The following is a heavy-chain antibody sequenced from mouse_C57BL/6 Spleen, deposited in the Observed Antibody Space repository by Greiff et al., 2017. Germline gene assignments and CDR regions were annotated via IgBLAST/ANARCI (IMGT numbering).Heavy chain of an antibody. V-gene: IGHV5-9-1*02. CDR1: GFTFSSYA. J-gene: IGHJ2*01. D-gene: IGHD1-1*01. CDR2: ISSGGDYI. Sequence: EVKVEESGEGLVKPGGSLKLSCAASGFTFSSYAMSWVRQTPEKRLEWVAYISSGGDYIYYADTVKGRFTISRDNARNTLYLQMSSLKSEDTAMYYCTRVPLRSYFDYWGQGTTLTVSS. CDR3: TRVPLRSYFDY.